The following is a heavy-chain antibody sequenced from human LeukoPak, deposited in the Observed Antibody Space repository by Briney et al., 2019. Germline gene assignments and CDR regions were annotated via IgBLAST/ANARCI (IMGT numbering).Heavy chain of an antibody. D-gene: IGHD3-9*01. CDR1: GYTFTSYG. J-gene: IGHJ4*02. CDR3: ARAYEILTGLDY. CDR2: INPSSGDT. Sequence: VASVKVSCKASGYTFTSYGISWVRQATGQGLEWMGWINPSSGDTNYAQKFQGRVTMTRDTSISTAYMELYSLRSDDMAIYDCARAYEILTGLDYGGQGTLVTVSS. V-gene: IGHV1-2*02.